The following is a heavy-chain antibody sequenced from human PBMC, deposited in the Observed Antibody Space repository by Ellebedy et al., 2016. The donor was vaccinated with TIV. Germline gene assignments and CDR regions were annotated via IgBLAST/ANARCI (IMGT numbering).Heavy chain of an antibody. D-gene: IGHD3-10*01. CDR2: IYPSGTT. CDR1: GDSISKGGYS. J-gene: IGHJ4*02. V-gene: IGHV4-30-2*01. Sequence: SETLSLXXAVSGDSISKGGYSWSWIRQPPGKGLEWIGYIYPSGTTYYNPSLKGRAIISLDRSRNHFSLKLSSVTAADTAVFYCVRAFGGSGKYHKTYFDYWGQGTLVTVSS. CDR3: VRAFGGSGKYHKTYFDY.